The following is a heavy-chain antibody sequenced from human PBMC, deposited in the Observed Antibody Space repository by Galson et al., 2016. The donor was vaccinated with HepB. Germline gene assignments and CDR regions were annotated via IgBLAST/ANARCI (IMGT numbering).Heavy chain of an antibody. CDR1: GASISSSYW. CDR3: ATPGGMVTPY. V-gene: IGHV4-4*02. Sequence: SETLSLTCAVSGASISSSYWWSWVRQPPGKGLEWIGEIYHTGSSNSNPSLKSRVTISVDTSKNQFSLRLSSVTAADTAVYYCATPGGMVTPYWGQGTLVTVSS. CDR2: IYHTGSS. D-gene: IGHD5-18*01. J-gene: IGHJ4*02.